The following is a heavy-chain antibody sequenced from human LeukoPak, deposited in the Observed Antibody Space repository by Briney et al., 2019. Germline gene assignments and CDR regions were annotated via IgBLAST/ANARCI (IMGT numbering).Heavy chain of an antibody. CDR1: GFTFDDYG. D-gene: IGHD2-8*01. CDR2: INWNGGST. V-gene: IGHV3-20*04. J-gene: IGHJ6*03. Sequence: GGSLRLSCAASGFTFDDYGMSWVRQAPGKGLEWVSGINWNGGSTGYADSVKGRFAISRDNAKNSLYLQMNSLRAEDTALYYCARDPGYCTNGVCYPSTYMDVWGKGTTVTVSS. CDR3: ARDPGYCTNGVCYPSTYMDV.